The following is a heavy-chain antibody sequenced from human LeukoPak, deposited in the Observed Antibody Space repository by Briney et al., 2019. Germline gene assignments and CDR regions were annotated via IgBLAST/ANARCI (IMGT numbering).Heavy chain of an antibody. CDR1: GYTFTDYY. D-gene: IGHD6-19*01. Sequence: ASVKVSCKASGYTFTDYYIHWVRQAPGQGLEWMGRINPNSGGTNYAQKFQGRVTMTRDTSISTAYMEVSRLRSDDTAVYYCARDSSGWYTVDYWGQGTLVTVSS. J-gene: IGHJ4*02. CDR2: INPNSGGT. V-gene: IGHV1-2*06. CDR3: ARDSSGWYTVDY.